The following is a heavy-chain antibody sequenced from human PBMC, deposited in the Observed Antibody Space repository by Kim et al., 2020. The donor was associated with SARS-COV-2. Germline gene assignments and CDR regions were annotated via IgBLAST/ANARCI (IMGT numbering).Heavy chain of an antibody. CDR3: ARGRSPYFWSGSNWFDP. J-gene: IGHJ5*02. CDR1: GGSFSGYY. Sequence: SETLSLTCAVYGGSFSGYYWSWIRQPPGKGLEWIGEINHSGSTNYNPSLKSRVTISVDTSKNQFSLKLSSVTAADTAVYYCARGRSPYFWSGSNWFDPWGQGTLVTVSS. D-gene: IGHD3-3*01. CDR2: INHSGST. V-gene: IGHV4-34*01.